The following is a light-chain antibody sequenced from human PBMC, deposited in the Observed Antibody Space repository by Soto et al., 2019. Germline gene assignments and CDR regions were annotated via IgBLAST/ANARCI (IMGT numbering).Light chain of an antibody. Sequence: QSALTQPASVSGSPGQSITISCTGTSSDVGGYNYVSWYQQHPGKAPKVMIYEVSNRPSGGSNRFSGSKSGNTASLTISGLQVEDEADYYCSSFTSSGTRVFGTGTKVTVL. V-gene: IGLV2-14*01. J-gene: IGLJ1*01. CDR3: SSFTSSGTRV. CDR1: SSDVGGYNY. CDR2: EVS.